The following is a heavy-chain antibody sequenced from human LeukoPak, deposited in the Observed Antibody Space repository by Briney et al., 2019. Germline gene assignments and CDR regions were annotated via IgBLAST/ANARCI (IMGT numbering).Heavy chain of an antibody. CDR2: IYYSGST. D-gene: IGHD5-24*01. Sequence: GALRLSCAASGFTFSSYWMSWVRQAPGKGLEWIGSIYYSGSTYYNPSLKSRVTISVDTSKNQFSLKLRSVTAADTAVYYCARLYLPATRFDYWGQATLVTVSS. J-gene: IGHJ4*02. CDR3: ARLYLPATRFDY. V-gene: IGHV4-39*07. CDR1: GFTFSSYW.